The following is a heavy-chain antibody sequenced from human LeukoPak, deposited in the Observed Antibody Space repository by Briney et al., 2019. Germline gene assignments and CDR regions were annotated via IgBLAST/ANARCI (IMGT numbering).Heavy chain of an antibody. CDR1: GGSFRGYY. CDR2: INHSGST. CDR3: ASDVDTAMGGTY. J-gene: IGHJ4*02. Sequence: SETLSLTCAVYGGSFRGYYWNWIRQPPGKGLEWIGEINHSGSTNYNPSLKSRVTISVDTSKNQFSLKLSSVTAADTAVYYCASDVDTAMGGTYWGQGTLVTVSS. D-gene: IGHD5-18*01. V-gene: IGHV4-34*01.